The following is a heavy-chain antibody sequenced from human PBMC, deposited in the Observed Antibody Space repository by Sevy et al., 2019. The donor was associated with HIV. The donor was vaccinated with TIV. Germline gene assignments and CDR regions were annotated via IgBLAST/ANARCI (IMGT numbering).Heavy chain of an antibody. CDR2: INPNSGGT. CDR1: GYTFTGYY. CDR3: ARVNGRGCSSTSCYTNGARYYGMDV. D-gene: IGHD2-2*02. V-gene: IGHV1-2*02. Sequence: ASVKVSCKASGYTFTGYYMHWVRQAPGQGLEWMGWINPNSGGTNYAQKFQGRVTMTRDTSISTADMELSRLRSDDTAVYYCARVNGRGCSSTSCYTNGARYYGMDVWGQGTTVTVSS. J-gene: IGHJ6*02.